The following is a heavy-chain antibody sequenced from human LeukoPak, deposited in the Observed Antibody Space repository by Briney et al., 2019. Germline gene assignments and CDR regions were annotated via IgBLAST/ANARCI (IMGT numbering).Heavy chain of an antibody. V-gene: IGHV3-7*04. D-gene: IGHD3-10*01. Sequence: GGSLRLSCAASGFTFSTYWMPWVRQAPGKGLEWVANIKQDGSEKNYVDSVKGRFTISRDNAKNSLHLQMNTLSADDTAVYFCAGGISMVRGADYWGQGTLVTVSS. CDR2: IKQDGSEK. J-gene: IGHJ4*02. CDR1: GFTFSTYW. CDR3: AGGISMVRGADY.